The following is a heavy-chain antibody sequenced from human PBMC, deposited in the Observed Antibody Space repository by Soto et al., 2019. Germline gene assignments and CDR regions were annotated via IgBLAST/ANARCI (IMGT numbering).Heavy chain of an antibody. D-gene: IGHD3-16*01. CDR2: ISSNGNKK. CDR3: ATERDSGGQGVFDY. J-gene: IGHJ4*02. CDR1: GFNFRTYA. V-gene: IGHV3-30*03. Sequence: QVQLIESGGGVVQPGTSLRLSCSASGFNFRTYAMHWVRQSPDTGLEWVALISSNGNKKIYFDSVKGRFTISRDNSKSTLYLQMDSLRLEDTAVYFCATERDSGGQGVFDYWGQGTLVTFSS.